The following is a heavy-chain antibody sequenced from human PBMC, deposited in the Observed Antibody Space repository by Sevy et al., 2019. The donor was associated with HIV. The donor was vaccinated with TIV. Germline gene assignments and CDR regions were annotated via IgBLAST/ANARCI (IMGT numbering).Heavy chain of an antibody. CDR1: GYIFSDYN. Sequence: ASVKVSCKTTGYIFSDYNMHWVRQAPGQGLEWMDLINPNSGVTIYAHNFRGRVSVTRDTSMSTAYMELSGLTSDDTAVYHSVREDFNAPRTLLSFDIWGQGTMVTVSS. V-gene: IGHV1-2*06. D-gene: IGHD3-3*01. J-gene: IGHJ3*02. CDR2: INPNSGVT. CDR3: VREDFNAPRTLLSFDI.